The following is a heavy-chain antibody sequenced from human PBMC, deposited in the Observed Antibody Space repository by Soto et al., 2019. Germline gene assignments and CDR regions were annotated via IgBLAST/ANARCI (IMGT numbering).Heavy chain of an antibody. CDR3: TSVMVFGEFYFDY. Sequence: GGSLRLSCAASGFTFSGSAMHWVRQASGKGLEWVGRIRSKANSYATAYAASVKGRFTISRDDSKNTAYLQMNSLKTEDTAVYYCTSVMVFGEFYFDYWGQGTLVTVSS. CDR2: IRSKANSYAT. V-gene: IGHV3-73*01. CDR1: GFTFSGSA. J-gene: IGHJ4*02. D-gene: IGHD3-10*02.